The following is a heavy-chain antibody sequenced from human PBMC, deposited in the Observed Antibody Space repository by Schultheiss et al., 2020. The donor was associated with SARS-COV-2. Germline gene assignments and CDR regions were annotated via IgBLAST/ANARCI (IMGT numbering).Heavy chain of an antibody. J-gene: IGHJ2*01. CDR2: ISYDGINK. D-gene: IGHD3-16*01. CDR1: GFSFSNYG. CDR3: ARDDYVWGSYRYWYFDL. Sequence: GESLKISCAASGFSFSNYGIHWVRQAPGKGLEWVAVISYDGINKYYADSVKGRFTISRDNSKNTLYLQMNSLRPEDTAVYYCARDDYVWGSYRYWYFDLWGRGTLVTVSS. V-gene: IGHV3-30*03.